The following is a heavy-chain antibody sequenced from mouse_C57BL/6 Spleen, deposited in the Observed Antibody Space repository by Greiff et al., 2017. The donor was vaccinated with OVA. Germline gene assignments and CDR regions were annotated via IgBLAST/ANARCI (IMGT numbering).Heavy chain of an antibody. D-gene: IGHD1-1*01. CDR1: GFTFSSYA. J-gene: IGHJ2*01. Sequence: EVQGVESGGGLVEPGGSLKLSCAASGFTFSSYAMSWVRQTPEKRLEWVATISDGGSYTYYPDNVKGRFTISRDNAKNNLYLQMSHLKSEDTAMYYCARGYGSGFDYWGQGTTLTVSS. V-gene: IGHV5-4*01. CDR2: ISDGGSYT. CDR3: ARGYGSGFDY.